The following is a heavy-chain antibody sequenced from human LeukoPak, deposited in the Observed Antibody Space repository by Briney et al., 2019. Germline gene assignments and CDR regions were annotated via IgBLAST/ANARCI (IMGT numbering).Heavy chain of an antibody. CDR1: GGSISINNYY. CDR2: IYYSGST. J-gene: IGHJ4*02. CDR3: ARGRIVVATSFYYFDY. Sequence: SETLSLTCTVSGGSISINNYYWAWIRQPPGKGLEWIGYIYYSGSTNYNPSLKSRVTISVDTSKNQFSLKLSSVTAADTAVYYCARGRIVVATSFYYFDYWGQGTLVTVSS. V-gene: IGHV4-61*05. D-gene: IGHD3-22*01.